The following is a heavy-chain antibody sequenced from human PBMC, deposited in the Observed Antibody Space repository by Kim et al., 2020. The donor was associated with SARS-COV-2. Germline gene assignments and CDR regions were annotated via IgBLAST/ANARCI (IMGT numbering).Heavy chain of an antibody. CDR2: IYPGDSDT. D-gene: IGHD6-25*01. V-gene: IGHV5-51*01. J-gene: IGHJ5*02. CDR3: ATSGGPAVWLDP. CDR1: GWGGMSQW. Sequence: GESLKISCKGSGWGGMSQWVVWVRQMPGKGLEWMGIIYPGDSDTRYSPSFQGQVTISADKSISTAYLQWSSLKASDSAMYYCATSGGPAVWLDPWGQGTLVTVSS.